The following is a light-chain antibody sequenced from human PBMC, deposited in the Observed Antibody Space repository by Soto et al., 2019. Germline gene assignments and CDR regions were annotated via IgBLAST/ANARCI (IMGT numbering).Light chain of an antibody. CDR1: QSVSSSY. CDR2: GAS. V-gene: IGKV3-20*01. J-gene: IGKJ4*01. Sequence: EIVLTQSPGTLSLSPGERATLSCRASQSVSSSYLAWYQQEPGQAPRLLIYGASSRATGIPDRFSGSGSGTDFTLTISRLEPEDFAVYYCQQYGSSPLTFGRG. CDR3: QQYGSSPLT.